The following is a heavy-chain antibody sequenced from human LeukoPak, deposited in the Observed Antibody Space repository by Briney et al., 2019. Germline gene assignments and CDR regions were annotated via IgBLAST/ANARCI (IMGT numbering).Heavy chain of an antibody. CDR1: GGSISAYY. CDR2: IHYSGTT. D-gene: IGHD6-6*01. J-gene: IGHJ4*02. CDR3: ARFGTSSSRFFDQ. Sequence: PSETLSLTCTVSGGSISAYYWSWIRQPPGNGLEWIGYIHYSGTTNYYPSLKSRVTIALDTSKNQFSLKLNSVTAADTAVYYCARFGTSSSRFFDQWGQGTLVTVSS. V-gene: IGHV4-59*01.